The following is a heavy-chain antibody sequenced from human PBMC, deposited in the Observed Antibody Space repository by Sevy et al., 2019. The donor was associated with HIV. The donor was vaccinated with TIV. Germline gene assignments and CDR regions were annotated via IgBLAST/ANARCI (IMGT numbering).Heavy chain of an antibody. CDR1: GFNFASYD. CDR2: MKTNTGNT. CDR3: ARVSGWHLRYGMDV. Sequence: ASVKVSCKASGFNFASYDIYWVRQATGQGLEWMGWMKTNTGNTGFAQKFQGRVTMTRYTSITAAYMELSNLGSEDTAVYYCARVSGWHLRYGMDVWGQGTTVTVSS. J-gene: IGHJ6*02. D-gene: IGHD6-19*01. V-gene: IGHV1-8*02.